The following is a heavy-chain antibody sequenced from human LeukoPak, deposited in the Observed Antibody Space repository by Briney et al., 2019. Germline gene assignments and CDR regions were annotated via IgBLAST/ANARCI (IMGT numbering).Heavy chain of an antibody. CDR1: GGSFSGYY. J-gene: IGHJ5*02. D-gene: IGHD3-10*01. CDR3: AREGSPGANWFDP. CDR2: INHSGST. Sequence: SETLSLTCAVYGGSFSGYYWSWIRQPPGKGLEWIGEINHSGSTNYNPSLKGRVTISVDTSKNQFSLKLGSVTAADTAVYYCAREGSPGANWFDPWGQGTLVTVSS. V-gene: IGHV4-34*01.